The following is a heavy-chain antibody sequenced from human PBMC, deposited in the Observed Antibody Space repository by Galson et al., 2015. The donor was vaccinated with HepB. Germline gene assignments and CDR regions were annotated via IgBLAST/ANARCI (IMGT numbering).Heavy chain of an antibody. CDR3: ARDALGYCSSTSCNMNDYYGMDV. J-gene: IGHJ6*01. CDR2: IYTSGST. D-gene: IGHD2-2*01. V-gene: IGHV4-61*02. CDR1: GGSISSGSYY. Sequence: TLSLTCTVSGGSISSGSYYWSWIRQPAGKGLEWIGRIYTSGSTNYNPSLKSRVTISVDTSKNQFSLKLSSVTAADTAVYYCARDALGYCSSTSCNMNDYYGMDVWG.